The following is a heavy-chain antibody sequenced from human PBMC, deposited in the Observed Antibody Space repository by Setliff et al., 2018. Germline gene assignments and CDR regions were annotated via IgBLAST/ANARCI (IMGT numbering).Heavy chain of an antibody. CDR3: AREAGYYDSSGPVGVPYYYYMDV. D-gene: IGHD3-22*01. CDR2: IYYSGST. Sequence: SETLSLTCTVSGGSISSGGYYCSWIRQHPGKGLEWIGYIYYSGSTYYNPSLKSRVTISVDTSKNQFSLKLSSVTAADTAVYYCAREAGYYDSSGPVGVPYYYYMDVWGKGTTVTVSS. J-gene: IGHJ6*03. CDR1: GGSISSGGYY. V-gene: IGHV4-31*03.